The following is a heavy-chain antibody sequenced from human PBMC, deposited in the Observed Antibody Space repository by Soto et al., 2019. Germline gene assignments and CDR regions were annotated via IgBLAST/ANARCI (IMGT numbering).Heavy chain of an antibody. CDR3: ARDGDSSWYGKNWFDP. V-gene: IGHV1-18*01. CDR2: INVYNGNT. CDR1: GYTFTSYG. Sequence: GASVKVSCKASGYTFTSYGISWVRQAPGQGLEWMGWINVYNGNTNYAQKLQGRVTMTTDTSTSTAYMELRSLRSDDTAVYYCARDGDSSWYGKNWFDPWGQGTLVTVSS. J-gene: IGHJ5*02. D-gene: IGHD6-13*01.